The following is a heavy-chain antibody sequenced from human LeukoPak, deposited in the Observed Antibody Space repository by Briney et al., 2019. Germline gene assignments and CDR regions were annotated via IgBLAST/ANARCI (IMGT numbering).Heavy chain of an antibody. V-gene: IGHV3-30-3*01. J-gene: IGHJ4*02. Sequence: PGGSLRLSCAASGFTFSSYAMHWVRQAPGKGLEWVAVISYDGSNKYYADSVKGRFTISRDNSKNTLYLQMNSLRAEDTAVYYCARESGRRGYSGYDGEVDYWGQGTLVTVSS. CDR3: ARESGRRGYSGYDGEVDY. CDR1: GFTFSSYA. CDR2: ISYDGSNK. D-gene: IGHD5-12*01.